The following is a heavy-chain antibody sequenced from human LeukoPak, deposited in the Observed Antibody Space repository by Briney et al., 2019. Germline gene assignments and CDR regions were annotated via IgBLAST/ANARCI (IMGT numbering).Heavy chain of an antibody. D-gene: IGHD3-22*01. V-gene: IGHV4-59*01. CDR3: AGDKTDSSGYYWRGN. CDR2: IYYSGST. CDR1: GGSISSYY. J-gene: IGHJ4*02. Sequence: SETLSLTCTVSGGSISSYYWSWIRQPPGKGLEWIGYIYYSGSTNYNPSLKSRVTISVDTSKNQFSLKLSSVTAADTAVYYCAGDKTDSSGYYWRGNWGQGTLVTVSS.